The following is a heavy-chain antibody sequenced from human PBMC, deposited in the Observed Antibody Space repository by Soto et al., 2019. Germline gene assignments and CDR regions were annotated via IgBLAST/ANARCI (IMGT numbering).Heavy chain of an antibody. J-gene: IGHJ6*02. D-gene: IGHD2-2*01. CDR2: IYYSGST. CDR3: ARGSGCISTSCYPYYYYGMDV. Sequence: VQLQDSGPGLVTPSETLSLTCTVSGGSVSSGSYYWSWIRQPPGKGLEWIGYIYYSGSTNYNPSLKSRVTISVDTSKNQFSLKLSSVTAADTAVYYCARGSGCISTSCYPYYYYGMDVWGQGTTVTVSS. V-gene: IGHV4-61*01. CDR1: GGSVSSGSYY.